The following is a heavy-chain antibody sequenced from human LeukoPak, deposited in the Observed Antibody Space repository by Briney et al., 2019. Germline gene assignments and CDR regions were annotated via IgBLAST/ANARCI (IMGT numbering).Heavy chain of an antibody. J-gene: IGHJ5*02. CDR1: GFTFSSYA. D-gene: IGHD2-2*01. CDR3: AKAWRDCNSTSCPGNWFDP. Sequence: GGSLRLSCAASGFTFSSYAMSWVRQAPGKGLEWVSAISGSGGSTYYADSVKGRFTISRDNSKNTLYLQMNSLRAEDTAVYDCAKAWRDCNSTSCPGNWFDPWGQGTLVTVSS. V-gene: IGHV3-23*01. CDR2: ISGSGGST.